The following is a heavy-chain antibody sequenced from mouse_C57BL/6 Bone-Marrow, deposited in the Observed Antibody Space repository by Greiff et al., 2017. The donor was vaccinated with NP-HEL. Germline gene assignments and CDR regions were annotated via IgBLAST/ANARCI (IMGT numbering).Heavy chain of an antibody. CDR2: IDPEDGET. V-gene: IGHV14-2*01. J-gene: IGHJ4*01. D-gene: IGHD2-10*02. Sequence: VQLQQSGAELVKPGASVKLSCTASGFNIKDYYMHWVKQRTEQGLEWIGRIDPEDGETKYAPNFQGKATITADTSSNTAYLQLSSLTSEDTAVYYCARPLGNAMDYWGQGTSVTVSS. CDR3: ARPLGNAMDY. CDR1: GFNIKDYY.